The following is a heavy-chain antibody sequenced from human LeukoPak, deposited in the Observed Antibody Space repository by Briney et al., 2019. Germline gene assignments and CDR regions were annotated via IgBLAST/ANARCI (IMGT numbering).Heavy chain of an antibody. CDR1: GFTVSSNY. J-gene: IGHJ6*02. D-gene: IGHD5-18*01. CDR2: IYSGGST. Sequence: PGGSLRLSCAASGFTVSSNYMSWVRQAPGKGLEWVSVIYSGGSTYYADSVKGRFTLSRDNSKNTLYLQMNSLRAEDTAVYYCARDRYSYGYDYYGMDVWGQGTTVTVSS. CDR3: ARDRYSYGYDYYGMDV. V-gene: IGHV3-66*01.